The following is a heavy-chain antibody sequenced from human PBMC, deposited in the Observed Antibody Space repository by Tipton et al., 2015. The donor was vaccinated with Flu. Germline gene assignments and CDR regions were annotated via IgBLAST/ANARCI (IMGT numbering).Heavy chain of an antibody. D-gene: IGHD1-26*01. CDR2: ISGYNGDT. CDR1: GYTFNNYG. J-gene: IGHJ6*02. V-gene: IGHV1-18*01. Sequence: QMQLVQSGVEVKKPGASVKVSCKAPGYTFNNYGITWVRQAPGQGLEWMGWISGYNGDTNYAEKLQGRVTMTTDTSTNTAYMELRSLKSDDTAMYYCARDRGSYNIHLEYHYYYGMDVWGQGTTVTVSS. CDR3: ARDRGSYNIHLEYHYYYGMDV.